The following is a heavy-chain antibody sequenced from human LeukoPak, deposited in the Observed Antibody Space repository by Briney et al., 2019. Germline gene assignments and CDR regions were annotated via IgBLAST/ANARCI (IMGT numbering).Heavy chain of an antibody. CDR1: GYTFTSYY. D-gene: IGHD3-10*01. Sequence: ASVKVSCKASGYTFTSYYMHWVRQAPGQGLEWMGIINPSGGSTSYAQKFQGRVTMTRDMSTSTVYMELSSLRSEDTAVYYCARAIKPRSITMVRGAHADAFDIWGQGTMVTVSS. J-gene: IGHJ3*02. CDR2: INPSGGST. V-gene: IGHV1-46*01. CDR3: ARAIKPRSITMVRGAHADAFDI.